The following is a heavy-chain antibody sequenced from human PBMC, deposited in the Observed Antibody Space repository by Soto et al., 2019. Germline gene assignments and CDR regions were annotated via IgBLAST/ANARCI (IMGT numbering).Heavy chain of an antibody. CDR1: GFTFSGYG. V-gene: IGHV3-30*18. Sequence: VHLVESGGGVAQPGRSLRLSCVASGFTFSGYGMHWVRQAPGKGLEWVTLISYDGSHKYYADSVKGRFTISRDNSENTVYLQQNSLRGDDTAVYYCAKDRAGYSRGMDVWGLGTTVNFSS. CDR3: AKDRAGYSRGMDV. J-gene: IGHJ6*02. CDR2: ISYDGSHK. D-gene: IGHD1-26*01.